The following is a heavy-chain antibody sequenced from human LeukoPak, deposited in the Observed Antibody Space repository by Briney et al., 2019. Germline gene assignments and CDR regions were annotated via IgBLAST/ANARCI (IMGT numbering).Heavy chain of an antibody. Sequence: TGGSLRLSCAASGFTFGDYYMSWIRQAPGKGLEWVSYISSSGSTIYYADSVKGRFTISRDNAKNSLYLQMNSLRAEDTAVYYCAKLGSGSYPSPDYWGQGTLVTVSS. J-gene: IGHJ4*02. CDR1: GFTFGDYY. D-gene: IGHD3-10*01. V-gene: IGHV3-11*01. CDR3: AKLGSGSYPSPDY. CDR2: ISSSGSTI.